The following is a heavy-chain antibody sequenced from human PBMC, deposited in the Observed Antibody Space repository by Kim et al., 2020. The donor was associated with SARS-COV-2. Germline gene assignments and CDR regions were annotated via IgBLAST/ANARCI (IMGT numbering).Heavy chain of an antibody. V-gene: IGHV3-15*08. Sequence: TDYAAPVKGRFTISRDNSKNTLYLQMNSLKAEDTAVYYCTTNLGGKGVPDTWGQGTLVTVSS. J-gene: IGHJ5*02. CDR3: TTNLGGKGVPDT. D-gene: IGHD3-10*01. CDR2: T.